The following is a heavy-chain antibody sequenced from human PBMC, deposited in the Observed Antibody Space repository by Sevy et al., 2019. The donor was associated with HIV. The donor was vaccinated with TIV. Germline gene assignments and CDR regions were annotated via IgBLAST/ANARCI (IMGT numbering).Heavy chain of an antibody. J-gene: IGHJ6*03. CDR1: GFAFNDHY. CDR3: VRGPNCGVGGCQQISPYCLDV. V-gene: IGHV3-72*01. D-gene: IGHD2-21*01. Sequence: GGSLRLSCAASGFAFNDHYVDWVRQAPGKGLEWVGRIRNRPNRYTTEYAASGEGRFTISRDDSRHSLYLQMNSRKTEDSAVYYCVRGPNCGVGGCQQISPYCLDVWGKGATVTVSS. CDR2: IRNRPNRYTT.